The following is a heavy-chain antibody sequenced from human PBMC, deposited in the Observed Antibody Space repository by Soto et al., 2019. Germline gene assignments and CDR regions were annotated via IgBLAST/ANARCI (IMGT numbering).Heavy chain of an antibody. V-gene: IGHV3-7*01. CDR2: VKEDGSEL. CDR3: ARDIGFDYVN. D-gene: IGHD3-16*01. CDR1: GFNVMSYW. Sequence: GGSLRLSCAVSGFNVMSYWMSCVRQAPGKGLEWVASVKEDGSELYYLHSVRGRFSISRDSAGNALHLTMNYLSAEDTGVYFCARDIGFDYVNWGQGIPVTVSS. J-gene: IGHJ4*02.